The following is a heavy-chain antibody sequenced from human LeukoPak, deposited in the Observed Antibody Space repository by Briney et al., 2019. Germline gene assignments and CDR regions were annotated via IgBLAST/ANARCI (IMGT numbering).Heavy chain of an antibody. J-gene: IGHJ5*02. V-gene: IGHV1-69*05. CDR2: IIPIFGTA. CDR3: ARDLRDSSSWVWFDP. Sequence: ASVKVSCKASGGTFSSYAISWVRQAPGQGLEWMGRIIPIFGTANYAQKFQGRVTITTDESTSTAYMELSSLRSEDTAVYYRARDLRDSSSWVWFDPWGQGTLVTVSS. D-gene: IGHD6-13*01. CDR1: GGTFSSYA.